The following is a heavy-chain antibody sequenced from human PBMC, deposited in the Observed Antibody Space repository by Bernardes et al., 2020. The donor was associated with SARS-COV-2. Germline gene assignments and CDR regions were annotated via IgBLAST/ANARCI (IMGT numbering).Heavy chain of an antibody. CDR2: MTPTSGTT. CDR1: GYTFTSYD. V-gene: IGHV1-8*01. J-gene: IGHJ3*02. Sequence: AAWKGYCKASGYTFTSYDITWVRQATGQGLEWMGWMTPTSGTTGYAQKFQGRVTMTRNTSISTAYMELSSLRSEDTAVYYCARAGAFDIWGQGTMVTVSS. CDR3: ARAGAFDI.